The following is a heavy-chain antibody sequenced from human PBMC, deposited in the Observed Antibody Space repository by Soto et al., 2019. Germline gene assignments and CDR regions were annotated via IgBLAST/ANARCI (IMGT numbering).Heavy chain of an antibody. CDR3: VKDAPNPFSD. J-gene: IGHJ4*02. CDR2: ISGTAHAS. Sequence: QLLESGGGLVQLGGSLRISCAASGFDFSNYGMSWVRQAPGKGLEWVSAISGTAHASYYAASVKGRFTISRDNSKNTLYLHMNSLRVEDTAVYFCVKDAPNPFSDWGQGTLVTVSS. CDR1: GFDFSNYG. V-gene: IGHV3-23*01. D-gene: IGHD3-3*02.